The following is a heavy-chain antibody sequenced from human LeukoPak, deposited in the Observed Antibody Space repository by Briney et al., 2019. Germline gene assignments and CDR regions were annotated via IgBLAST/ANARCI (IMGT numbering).Heavy chain of an antibody. CDR3: AKSQDGGRLFHFDY. J-gene: IGHJ4*02. CDR2: ISGSGGST. CDR1: GFTFSNYA. V-gene: IGHV3-23*01. Sequence: GGSLRLSCAASGFTFSNYAMSWVRQAPGKGLEWVAVISGSGGSTYSADSVKGRLTISRDNSKNTLYLQMNSLRAEDTAVYFCAKSQDGGRLFHFDYWGQGTLVTVSS. D-gene: IGHD1-26*01.